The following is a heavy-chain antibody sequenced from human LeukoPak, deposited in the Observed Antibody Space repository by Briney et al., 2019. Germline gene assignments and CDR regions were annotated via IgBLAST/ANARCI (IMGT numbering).Heavy chain of an antibody. D-gene: IGHD1-20*01. CDR3: AKGYSNNWYFFDY. CDR1: GFTVTSYA. J-gene: IGHJ4*02. V-gene: IGHV3-23*01. Sequence: PGGSLRLSCAASGFTVTSYAMSWVRQAPGKGLEWVSGISDSATRTDYYADSVKGRFTVSRDNSKNTLYLQMKSLRAEDTAVYYCAKGYSNNWYFFDYWGQGTLVTVSS. CDR2: ISDSATRT.